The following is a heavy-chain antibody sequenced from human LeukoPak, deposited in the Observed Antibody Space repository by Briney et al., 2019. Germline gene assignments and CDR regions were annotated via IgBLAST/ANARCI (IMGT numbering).Heavy chain of an antibody. CDR2: ISAYNGNT. CDR3: AREVGGSYDAFDI. D-gene: IGHD1-26*01. V-gene: IGHV1-18*01. Sequence: ASVNVSCKASGYTFTSYGISWVRQATGQGLEGMGWISAYNGNTNYAQKLQGRVTVTTDTSTSTAYMELRSLRSDDTAVYYCAREVGGSYDAFDIWGQGTMVTVSS. J-gene: IGHJ3*02. CDR1: GYTFTSYG.